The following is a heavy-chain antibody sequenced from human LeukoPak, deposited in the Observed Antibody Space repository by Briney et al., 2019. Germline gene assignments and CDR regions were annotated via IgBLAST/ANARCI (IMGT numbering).Heavy chain of an antibody. CDR2: IYSGGST. CDR3: ARTGWGHYYYYYGMDV. V-gene: IGHV3-66*01. D-gene: IGHD6-19*01. CDR1: GFTVSSNY. Sequence: PGGSLRLTCAASGFTVSSNYMSWVRQAPGKGLEWVSVIYSGGSTYYADSVKGRLTISRDNSKNTLYLQMNSLRAEDTAVYYCARTGWGHYYYYYGMDVWGQGTTVTVSS. J-gene: IGHJ6*02.